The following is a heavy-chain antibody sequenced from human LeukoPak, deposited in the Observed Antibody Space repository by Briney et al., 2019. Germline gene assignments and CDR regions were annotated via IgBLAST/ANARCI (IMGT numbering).Heavy chain of an antibody. J-gene: IGHJ4*02. CDR1: GGSISSGGYY. V-gene: IGHV4-31*03. Sequence: SEALSLTCTVSGGSISSGGYYWSWIRQHPGKGLEWIGYIYYSGSTYYNPSLKSRVTISVDTSKNQFSLKLSSVTAADTAVYYSARVRKGSSSSPYYFDYWGQGTLVTVSS. D-gene: IGHD6-6*01. CDR2: IYYSGST. CDR3: ARVRKGSSSSPYYFDY.